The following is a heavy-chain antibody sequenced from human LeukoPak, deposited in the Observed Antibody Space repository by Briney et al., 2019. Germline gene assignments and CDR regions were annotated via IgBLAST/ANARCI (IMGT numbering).Heavy chain of an antibody. D-gene: IGHD2-21*01. CDR2: ISGSGGST. Sequence: GGTLRLSCAASGFTFSSYGLTWVRQAPGKGLEWVSNISGSGGSTYYADSVKGRFTISRDSSKNTLYLQMNSLRAEDAAVYYCAKAPVTSCRGAYCYPFDYWGQGTLVTVSS. CDR1: GFTFSSYG. J-gene: IGHJ4*02. V-gene: IGHV3-23*01. CDR3: AKAPVTSCRGAYCYPFDY.